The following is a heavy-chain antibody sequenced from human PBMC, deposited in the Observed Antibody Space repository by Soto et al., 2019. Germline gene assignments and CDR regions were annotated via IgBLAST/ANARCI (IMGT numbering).Heavy chain of an antibody. CDR2: IYYSGST. CDR3: ARDRSRGSLRNYYYYGMDV. J-gene: IGHJ6*02. Sequence: SETLSLTCTVSGGSISSYYWSWIRQPPGKGLEWIGYIYYSGSTNYNPSLKSRVTISVDTSKNQFSLKLSSVTAADTAVYYCARDRSRGSLRNYYYYGMDVWGQGTTVTVSS. CDR1: GGSISSYY. D-gene: IGHD6-13*01. V-gene: IGHV4-59*01.